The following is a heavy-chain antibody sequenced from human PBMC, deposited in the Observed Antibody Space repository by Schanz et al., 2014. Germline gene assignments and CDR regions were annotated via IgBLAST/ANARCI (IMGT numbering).Heavy chain of an antibody. CDR3: ARDRGHGDLPGDI. CDR2: ISYSGST. CDR1: GGSVSSGADY. Sequence: QVQLQESGPGLVKPSQTLSLTCTVSGGSVSSGADYWSRIPQHPGKGLEWIGFISYSGSTYYIPSLKSRVTISVDTTKSQFALNLSSATAADTAVYYCARDRGHGDLPGDIWGQGTMVTVSS. J-gene: IGHJ3*02. V-gene: IGHV4-31*03. D-gene: IGHD4-17*01.